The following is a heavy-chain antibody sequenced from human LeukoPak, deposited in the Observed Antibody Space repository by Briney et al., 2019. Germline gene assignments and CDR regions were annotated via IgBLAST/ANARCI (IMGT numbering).Heavy chain of an antibody. J-gene: IGHJ5*02. V-gene: IGHV4-34*01. CDR1: GGSFSGYY. Sequence: PSETLSLTCAVYGGSFSGYYWSWIRQPPGKGLEWIGEINHSGSTNYNPSLKSRVTISVDASKNQFSLKLSSVTAADTAVYYCAAYDILTGYNWFDPWGQGTLVTVSS. CDR2: INHSGST. D-gene: IGHD3-9*01. CDR3: AAYDILTGYNWFDP.